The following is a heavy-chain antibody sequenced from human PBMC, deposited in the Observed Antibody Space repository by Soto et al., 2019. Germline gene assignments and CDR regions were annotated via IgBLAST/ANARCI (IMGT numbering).Heavy chain of an antibody. CDR3: ASEDCTNTNCLKGFHY. CDR1: GYTFTDYY. J-gene: IGHJ4*02. D-gene: IGHD2-8*01. CDR2: INPESGNP. V-gene: IGHV1-2*02. Sequence: QVQMVQSGAEVKKPGDSVKVSCKASGYTFTDYYMHWVRQAPGQGFEWVGGINPESGNPKYVPKFQGRVTVTRGTSTSTAYMELNGLTSDDTAVYYCASEDCTNTNCLKGFHYWGQGTLVTVSS.